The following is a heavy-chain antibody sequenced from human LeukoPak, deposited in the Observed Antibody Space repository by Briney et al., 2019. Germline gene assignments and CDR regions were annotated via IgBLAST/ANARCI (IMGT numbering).Heavy chain of an antibody. CDR1: GVSISSGGYY. CDR2: IYYSGST. Sequence: SQTLSLTCTVSGVSISSGGYYWRWIRQHPGKGLEWIGYIYYSGSTYYNPSLKSRVTISVDTSKNQFSLKLSSVTAADTAVYYCARDPMTTETTGYGMDVWGQGTTVTVSS. D-gene: IGHD4-17*01. V-gene: IGHV4-31*03. CDR3: ARDPMTTETTGYGMDV. J-gene: IGHJ6*02.